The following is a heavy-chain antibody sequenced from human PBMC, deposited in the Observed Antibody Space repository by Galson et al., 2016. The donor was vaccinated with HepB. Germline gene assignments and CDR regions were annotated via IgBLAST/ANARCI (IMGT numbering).Heavy chain of an antibody. D-gene: IGHD5-24*01. CDR2: VSGNGGTI. CDR1: GFTFTDHA. CDR3: AKEMRWLKLGLDY. Sequence: SLRLSCAASGFTFTDHAMSWVRLVPGKGLEWVAVVSGNGGTIYYSDSVEGRFTISRDNSKNTLYLQMNSLRAEDTATYYCAKEMRWLKLGLDYWGQGTRVTVSS. J-gene: IGHJ4*02. V-gene: IGHV3-23*01.